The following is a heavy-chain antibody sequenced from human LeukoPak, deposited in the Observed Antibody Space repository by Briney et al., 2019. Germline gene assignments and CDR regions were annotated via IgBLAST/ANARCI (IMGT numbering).Heavy chain of an antibody. Sequence: GEALKISCKGFGYGFASYWIGWVRPMPGKGLEYMGIIYPGDSDTRYSPSFQGQVTVSADKSISTAYLQWSSLKASDTAMYYCARRASRGKHNWFDPWGQGTLVTVSS. CDR1: GYGFASYW. CDR2: IYPGDSDT. D-gene: IGHD6-25*01. V-gene: IGHV5-51*01. CDR3: ARRASRGKHNWFDP. J-gene: IGHJ5*02.